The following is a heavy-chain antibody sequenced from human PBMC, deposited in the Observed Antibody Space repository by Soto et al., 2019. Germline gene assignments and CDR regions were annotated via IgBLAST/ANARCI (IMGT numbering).Heavy chain of an antibody. D-gene: IGHD2-21*02. Sequence: QVQLVQSGAEVKKPGSSVKVSCKASGGTFSSYAISWVRQAPGQGLEWMGGIIPIFGTANYAQKFQGRVTITAVXXTXTXXMELSGLRSEDTAVYYCARAGTYCGGDCYSTWFDPWGQGTLVTVSS. CDR1: GGTFSSYA. J-gene: IGHJ5*02. CDR2: IIPIFGTA. V-gene: IGHV1-69*12. CDR3: ARAGTYCGGDCYSTWFDP.